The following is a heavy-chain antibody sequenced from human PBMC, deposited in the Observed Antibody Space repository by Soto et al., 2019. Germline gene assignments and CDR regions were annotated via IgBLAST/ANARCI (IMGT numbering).Heavy chain of an antibody. D-gene: IGHD1-26*01. V-gene: IGHV3-7*03. J-gene: IGHJ1*01. CDR1: EFIFNTHW. CDR3: ARDPSDLWEPDQHFQY. Sequence: GGSLRLSCVASEFIFNTHWMSWVRQAPGKGLEWVASINQDGSAKKYGKSVEGRFTISRDNDKNSLYLQMNNLSADDTAVYYCARDPSDLWEPDQHFQYWGQGTLVTVSS. CDR2: INQDGSAK.